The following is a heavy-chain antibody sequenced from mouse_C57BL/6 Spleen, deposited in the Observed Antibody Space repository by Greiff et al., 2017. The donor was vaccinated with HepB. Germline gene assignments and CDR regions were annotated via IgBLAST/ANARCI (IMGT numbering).Heavy chain of an antibody. CDR1: GYAFSSYW. Sequence: QVQLQQSGAELVKPGASVKISCKASGYAFSSYWMNWVKQRPGKGLEWIGQIYPGDGDTNYNGKFKGKATLTADKSSSTAYMQLSSLTSEDSAVYFCARPYYSNAAWFAYWGQGTLVTVSA. CDR2: IYPGDGDT. D-gene: IGHD2-5*01. J-gene: IGHJ3*01. V-gene: IGHV1-80*01. CDR3: ARPYYSNAAWFAY.